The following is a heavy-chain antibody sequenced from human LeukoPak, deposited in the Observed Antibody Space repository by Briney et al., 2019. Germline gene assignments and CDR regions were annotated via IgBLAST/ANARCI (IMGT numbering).Heavy chain of an antibody. J-gene: IGHJ4*02. CDR1: GDSINSAAYY. CDR3: ARDNDFWSGYYSFDF. Sequence: SQTLSLTCTVSGDSINSAAYYWSWIRQHPGKGLEWISYIYYSGSTSYNPSLQSRVTISIDTSKNQFSLKLSSVTAADTAVYYCARDNDFWSGYYSFDFWGRGTLVTVSS. CDR2: IYYSGST. V-gene: IGHV4-31*03. D-gene: IGHD3-3*01.